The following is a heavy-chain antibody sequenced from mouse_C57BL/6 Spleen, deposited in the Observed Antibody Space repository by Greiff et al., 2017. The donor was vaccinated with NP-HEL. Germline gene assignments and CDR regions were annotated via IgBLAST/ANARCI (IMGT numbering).Heavy chain of an antibody. CDR2: ISYDGSN. CDR3: ATTVVADHYAMDY. V-gene: IGHV3-6*01. CDR1: GYSITSGYY. Sequence: VQLQQSGPGLVKPSQSLSLTCSVTGYSITSGYYWNWIRQFPGNKLEWMGSISYDGSNNYNPSLKNRISITRDTSKNQFFLKLNSVTTEDTATYYCATTVVADHYAMDYWGQGTSVTVSS. J-gene: IGHJ4*01. D-gene: IGHD1-1*01.